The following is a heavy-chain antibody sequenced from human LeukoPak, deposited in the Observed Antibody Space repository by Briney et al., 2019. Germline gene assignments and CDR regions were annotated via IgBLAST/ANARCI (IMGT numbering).Heavy chain of an antibody. CDR3: ATTRAPSNGRVLYYMDV. J-gene: IGHJ6*03. Sequence: GGSLRLSCAASGFSFGSYSMNWVRQAPGKALEWVSSIMSSSRNIYYADSVKGRFTISRDNAKNSLYLRLSSLRAEDTAVYYCATTRAPSNGRVLYYMDVWGKGTTVTVSS. CDR1: GFSFGSYS. V-gene: IGHV3-21*01. CDR2: IMSSSRNI. D-gene: IGHD3-3*01.